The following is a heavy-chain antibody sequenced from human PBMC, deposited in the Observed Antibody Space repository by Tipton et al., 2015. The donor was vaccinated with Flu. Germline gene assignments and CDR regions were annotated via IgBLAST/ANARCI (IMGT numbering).Heavy chain of an antibody. CDR1: GYSIRSAYY. J-gene: IGHJ4*02. D-gene: IGHD3-10*02. CDR3: ARHTGDSVRGVIDY. CDR2: IYRSGST. V-gene: IGHV4-38-2*01. Sequence: TLSLTCSVSGYSIRSAYYLGWVRRPPGKGLEWIGTIYRSGSTYYNPSLKSRLTISVDTSQNQFSLRLSSVTAADTAVYYCARHTGDSVRGVIDYWGQGTLVTVSS.